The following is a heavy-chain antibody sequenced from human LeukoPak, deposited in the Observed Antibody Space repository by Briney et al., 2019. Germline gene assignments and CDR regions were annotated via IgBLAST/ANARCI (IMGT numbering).Heavy chain of an antibody. D-gene: IGHD3-16*01. V-gene: IGHV3-43*01. CDR2: ITRDGDYT. Sequence: GGSLRLSCAASGFXFHDYAIHWVRQAPGKGLELVSLITRDGDYTYYADSVKGRFTISRDISKNSLYLQMNSLNTDDTALYFCATERSRFFDNWGQGTLVTVSS. CDR1: GFXFHDYA. CDR3: ATERSRFFDN. J-gene: IGHJ4*02.